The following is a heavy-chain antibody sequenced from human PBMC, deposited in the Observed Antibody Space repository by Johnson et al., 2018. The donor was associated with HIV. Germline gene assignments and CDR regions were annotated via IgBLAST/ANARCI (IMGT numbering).Heavy chain of an antibody. CDR1: GFTFSSYD. CDR2: IGTAGDT. D-gene: IGHD6-13*01. Sequence: VQLVESGGGLVQPGGSLRLSCAASGFTFSSYDMHWVRQATGKGLEWVSAIGTAGDTYYPGSVKGRFTISRDNAKNSLYLQMSSLRAEDTALYYCAKVAVATAAGGVALDIWGPGTMVTVS. CDR3: AKVAVATAAGGVALDI. J-gene: IGHJ3*02. V-gene: IGHV3-13*01.